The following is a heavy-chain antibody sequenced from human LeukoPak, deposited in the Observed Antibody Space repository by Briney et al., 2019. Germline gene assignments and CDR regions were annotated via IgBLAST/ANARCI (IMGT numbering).Heavy chain of an antibody. CDR2: IRGSGGST. V-gene: IGHV3-23*01. J-gene: IGHJ3*02. CDR1: GFALSDYA. CDR3: ASEADDAFDI. Sequence: GGSLRLSCAASGFALSDYAMTWVRQAPGKGLEWVSAIRGSGGSTYYADSVKGRFTISRDNSKNTLYLQMNSLRAEDTAVYYCASEADDAFDIWGQGTMVTVSS.